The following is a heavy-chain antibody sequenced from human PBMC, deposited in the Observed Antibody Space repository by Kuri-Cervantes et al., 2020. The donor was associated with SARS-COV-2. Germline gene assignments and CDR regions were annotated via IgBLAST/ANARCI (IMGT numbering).Heavy chain of an antibody. D-gene: IGHD4-17*01. J-gene: IGHJ4*02. CDR2: ISSSVNTI. V-gene: IGHV3-11*01. Sequence: GGSLRLSCAASGFTFSDYYMNWIRQAPGKGLEWVSYISSSVNTIYYADSVKGRFTISRDNAKSSLYLQMSSLRAEDTAMYYCARTVTHDYWGQGTLVTVSS. CDR3: ARTVTHDY. CDR1: GFTFSDYY.